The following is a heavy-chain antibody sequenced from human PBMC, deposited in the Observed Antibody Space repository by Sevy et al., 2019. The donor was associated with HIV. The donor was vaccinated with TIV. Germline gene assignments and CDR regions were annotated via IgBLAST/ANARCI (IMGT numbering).Heavy chain of an antibody. V-gene: IGHV3-7*01. CDR2: IKQDGSEK. CDR1: GFTFSSYW. D-gene: IGHD3-10*01. J-gene: IGHJ3*02. Sequence: GGSLRLSCAASGFTFSSYWMSWVRQAPGKGLEWMANIKQDGSEKYYVDSVKGRFTISRDNAKNSLYLQMNSLRAEDTAVYYCARDRRLWFGGDAFDIWGQGTMVTVSS. CDR3: ARDRRLWFGGDAFDI.